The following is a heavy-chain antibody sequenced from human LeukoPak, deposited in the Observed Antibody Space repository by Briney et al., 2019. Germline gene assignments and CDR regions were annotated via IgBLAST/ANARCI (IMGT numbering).Heavy chain of an antibody. CDR3: AKDRGVHYYGSERGLFNWFDP. D-gene: IGHD3-10*01. J-gene: IGHJ5*02. CDR2: ISGSGSST. CDR1: GFTFSSYA. Sequence: GGSLRLSCAASGFTFSSYAMHWVRQAPGKGLEWVSAISGSGSSTYYADSVKGRFTISRDNSKNTLYLQMNNLRAEDTALYYCAKDRGVHYYGSERGLFNWFDPWGQGTLVTVSS. V-gene: IGHV3-23*01.